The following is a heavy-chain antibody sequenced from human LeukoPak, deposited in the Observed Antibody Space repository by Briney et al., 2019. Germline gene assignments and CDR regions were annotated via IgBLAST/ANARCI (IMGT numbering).Heavy chain of an antibody. V-gene: IGHV4-39*01. CDR1: GGSISSSSYY. Sequence: SETLSLTCTVSGGSISSSSYYWGWIRQPPGKGLEWIGSIYYSGSTYYNPSLKSRVTISVDTSKNQFSLKLSSVTAADTAVYYCARAYTSSWYYFDYWGQGTLVTVSS. J-gene: IGHJ4*02. CDR3: ARAYTSSWYYFDY. CDR2: IYYSGST. D-gene: IGHD6-13*01.